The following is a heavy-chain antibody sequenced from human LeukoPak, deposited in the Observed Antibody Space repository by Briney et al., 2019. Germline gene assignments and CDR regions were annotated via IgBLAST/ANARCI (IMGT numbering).Heavy chain of an antibody. CDR3: ARDPLYYVNSVYYYYYMDV. CDR1: GYTFTSYY. CDR2: INPSGGST. J-gene: IGHJ6*03. Sequence: ASVKVSCKASGYTFTSYYIHWVRQAPGQGLEWMGIINPSGGSTSYAQKFQGRVTMTRDMSTSTVYMELSSLRSEDTAVYYCARDPLYYVNSVYYYYYMDVWGKGTTVTVSS. D-gene: IGHD3-16*01. V-gene: IGHV1-46*01.